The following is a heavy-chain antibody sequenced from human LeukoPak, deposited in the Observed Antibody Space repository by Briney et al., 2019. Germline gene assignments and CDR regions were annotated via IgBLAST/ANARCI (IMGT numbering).Heavy chain of an antibody. J-gene: IGHJ4*02. CDR1: GYSISSGYY. Sequence: SETLSLTCTVSGYSISSGYYWGWIRQPQGKGLEWIGSIYHSGSTYYNPSLKSRVTISVDTPKNQFSLKLSSVTAADTAVYYCARDSIAAAGTYYWGQGTLVTVSS. V-gene: IGHV4-38-2*02. CDR2: IYHSGST. CDR3: ARDSIAAAGTYY. D-gene: IGHD6-13*01.